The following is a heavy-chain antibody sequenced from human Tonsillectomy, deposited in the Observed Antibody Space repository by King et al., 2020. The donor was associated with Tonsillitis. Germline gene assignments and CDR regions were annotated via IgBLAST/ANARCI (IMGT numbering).Heavy chain of an antibody. CDR2: TYYSGST. CDR1: GGPISSGGYY. Sequence: VQLQESGPGLVKPSQTLSLTCKVSGGPISSGGYYWSWIRQHPGKGLGWIGYTYYSGSTYYTPSLKSRVTISVDTSKNHFSLKLSSVTAADTAVYYCARGLFSSTSADAFDIWGQGTLVAVSS. J-gene: IGHJ3*02. V-gene: IGHV4-31*03. D-gene: IGHD2-2*01. CDR3: ARGLFSSTSADAFDI.